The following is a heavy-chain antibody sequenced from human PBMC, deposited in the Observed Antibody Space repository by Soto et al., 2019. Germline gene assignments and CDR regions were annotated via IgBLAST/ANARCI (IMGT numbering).Heavy chain of an antibody. J-gene: IGHJ6*02. Sequence: SVKVSCKASGFTFASSSVQWVRQARGQRLEWIGWIVVGSGNTNYAQKFQERVTITRDMSTSTAYMELSSLRSEDTAVYYCAADGRPVTMVRGAYSFQGMDVWGQGATVTVSS. D-gene: IGHD3-10*01. CDR3: AADGRPVTMVRGAYSFQGMDV. CDR1: GFTFASSS. CDR2: IVVGSGNT. V-gene: IGHV1-58*01.